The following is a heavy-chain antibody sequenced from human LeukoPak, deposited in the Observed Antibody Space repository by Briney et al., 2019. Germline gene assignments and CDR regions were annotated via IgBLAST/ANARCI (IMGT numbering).Heavy chain of an antibody. V-gene: IGHV3-30*03. CDR3: TTDLPDYYDSSGYFDY. J-gene: IGHJ4*02. D-gene: IGHD3-22*01. CDR2: ISYDGSNK. CDR1: GFTFSSYG. Sequence: GGSLRLSCAASGFTFSSYGMHWVRQAPGKGLEWVAVISYDGSNKYYADSVKGRFTISRDNSKNTLYLQMNSLKTEDTAVYYCTTDLPDYYDSSGYFDYWGQGTLVTVSS.